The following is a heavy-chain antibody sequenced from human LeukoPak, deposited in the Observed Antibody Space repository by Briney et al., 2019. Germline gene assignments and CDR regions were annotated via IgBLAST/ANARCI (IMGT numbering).Heavy chain of an antibody. Sequence: SETLSLTCTVSGGSISSYYWSWIRQPPGKGLEWIGYIYYSGSTNYNPSLKSRVTISVDTSKNQFSLKLSSVTAADTAVYYCAASSGYYPADFDYWGQGTLVTVSS. CDR1: GGSISSYY. J-gene: IGHJ4*02. D-gene: IGHD3-22*01. CDR2: IYYSGST. CDR3: AASSGYYPADFDY. V-gene: IGHV4-59*01.